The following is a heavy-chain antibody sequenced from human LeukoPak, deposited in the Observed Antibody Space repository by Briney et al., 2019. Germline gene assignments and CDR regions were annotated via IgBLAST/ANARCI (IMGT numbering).Heavy chain of an antibody. D-gene: IGHD4-11*01. J-gene: IGHJ4*02. Sequence: SETLSLTCTVSGGSISSYYWSWIRQPAGKGLEWIGYIKYSGSTNYNPSLKSRVTISVDTSKNQVSLKLGSVTAADTAVYYCARGANSNHPGLDNWGQGTLVTVSS. CDR1: GGSISSYY. CDR3: ARGANSNHPGLDN. CDR2: IKYSGST. V-gene: IGHV4-59*01.